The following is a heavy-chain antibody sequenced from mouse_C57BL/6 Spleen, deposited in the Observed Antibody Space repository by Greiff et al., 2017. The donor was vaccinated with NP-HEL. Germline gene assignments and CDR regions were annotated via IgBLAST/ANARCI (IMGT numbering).Heavy chain of an antibody. D-gene: IGHD1-1*01. Sequence: EVKLMESGEGLVKPGGSLKLSCAASGFTFSSYAMSWVRQTPEKRLEWVAYISSGGDYIYYADTVKGRFTISRDNARNTLYLQMSSLKSEDTAMYYCTREPSITTVVAGGFAYWGQGTLVTVSA. J-gene: IGHJ3*01. CDR2: ISSGGDYI. V-gene: IGHV5-9-1*02. CDR3: TREPSITTVVAGGFAY. CDR1: GFTFSSYA.